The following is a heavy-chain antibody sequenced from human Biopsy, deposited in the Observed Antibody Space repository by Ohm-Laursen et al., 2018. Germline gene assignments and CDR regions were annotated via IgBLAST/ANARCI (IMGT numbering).Heavy chain of an antibody. Sequence: TLSLTCSVSGVYTSDYYWSWIRQPPGRGLEWVGSIYYSGSTNYNPSLKSRVTISADTSKSQLSLHLTSVTAADTAVYYCASRGLVMASDYYFDDWGQGTLVTVSS. CDR2: IYYSGST. CDR3: ASRGLVMASDYYFDD. CDR1: GVYTSDYY. D-gene: IGHD3/OR15-3a*01. V-gene: IGHV4-59*08. J-gene: IGHJ4*02.